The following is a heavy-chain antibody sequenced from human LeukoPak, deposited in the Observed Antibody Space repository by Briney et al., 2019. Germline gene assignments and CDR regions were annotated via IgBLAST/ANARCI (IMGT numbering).Heavy chain of an antibody. J-gene: IGHJ2*01. CDR1: GYTFTSNY. Sequence: ASVKVSCKAFGYTFTSNYMHWVRQAPGQGPEWMGVISPSGGSTTYAQKFQGRVTLTRDMSTSTDYLELSSLRAEDTAVYYCARGAKTGTWGYFDLWGRGTLVTVSS. CDR2: ISPSGGST. D-gene: IGHD1-1*01. V-gene: IGHV1-46*01. CDR3: ARGAKTGTWGYFDL.